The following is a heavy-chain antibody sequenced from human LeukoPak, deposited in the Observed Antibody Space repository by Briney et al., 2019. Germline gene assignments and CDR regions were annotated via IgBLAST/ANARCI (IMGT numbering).Heavy chain of an antibody. Sequence: GASVKVSCKASGYIFTGYYMHWVRQAPGQGLEWMGWISAYNGNTNYAQKLQGRVTMTTDTSTSTAYMELRSLRSDDTAVYYCARWVRYYDSSGTDAFDIWGQGTMVTVSS. CDR1: GYIFTGYY. J-gene: IGHJ3*02. CDR3: ARWVRYYDSSGTDAFDI. V-gene: IGHV1-18*04. D-gene: IGHD3-22*01. CDR2: ISAYNGNT.